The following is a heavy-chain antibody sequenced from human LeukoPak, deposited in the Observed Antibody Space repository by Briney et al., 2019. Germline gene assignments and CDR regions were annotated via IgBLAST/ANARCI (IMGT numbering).Heavy chain of an antibody. CDR3: AAFDSATYDAFDI. J-gene: IGHJ3*02. CDR1: GGSIISGGYL. V-gene: IGHV4-31*03. D-gene: IGHD3-22*01. Sequence: SETLSLTCTVSGGSIISGGYLWSWIRQHPGKGLEWVGYIYYSGSTHYNSSLESRVTISVDTSKKQFSLKLSSVTAADTAVYYCAAFDSATYDAFDIWGQGTVVTISS. CDR2: IYYSGST.